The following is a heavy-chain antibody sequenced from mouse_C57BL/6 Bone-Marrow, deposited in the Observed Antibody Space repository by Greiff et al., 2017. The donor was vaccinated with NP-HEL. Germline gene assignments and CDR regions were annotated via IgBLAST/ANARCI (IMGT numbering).Heavy chain of an antibody. CDR3: ARNSGTTVVATNYWYFDV. J-gene: IGHJ1*03. CDR1: GFSLTSYA. D-gene: IGHD1-1*01. Sequence: VKVVESGPGLVAPSQSLSITCTVSGFSLTSYAISWVRQPPGKGLEWLGVIWTGGGTNYNSALKSRLSISKDNSKSQVFLKMNSLQTDDTARYYCARNSGTTVVATNYWYFDVWGTGTTVTVSS. V-gene: IGHV2-9-1*01. CDR2: IWTGGGT.